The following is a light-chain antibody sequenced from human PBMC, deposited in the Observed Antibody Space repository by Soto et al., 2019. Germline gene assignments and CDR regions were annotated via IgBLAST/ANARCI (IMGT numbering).Light chain of an antibody. V-gene: IGKV1-5*03. J-gene: IGKJ1*01. CDR3: QQYKSYST. Sequence: DIQMTQSPSTLYASVGDRVTITCRASQGIYSWLAWYQQKPGKAPKLLIYKASSLESGVPSRFSGSGSGTEFTLTISSLQPDDFATYYCQQYKSYSTFGQGTKVEVK. CDR1: QGIYSW. CDR2: KAS.